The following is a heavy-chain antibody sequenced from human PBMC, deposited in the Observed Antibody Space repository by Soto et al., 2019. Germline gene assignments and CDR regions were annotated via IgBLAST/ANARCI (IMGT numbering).Heavy chain of an antibody. D-gene: IGHD3-10*01. Sequence: QVQLQESGPGLVKPSQTLSLTCTVSGGSISSGDYYWSWIRQPPGKGLEWIGYIYYSGSTYYNPSLKSRVTISVDTSKNQFSPKLSSVTAADTAVYYCAREGFGELGQYYFDYWGQGTLVTVSS. CDR1: GGSISSGDYY. J-gene: IGHJ4*02. V-gene: IGHV4-30-4*01. CDR3: AREGFGELGQYYFDY. CDR2: IYYSGST.